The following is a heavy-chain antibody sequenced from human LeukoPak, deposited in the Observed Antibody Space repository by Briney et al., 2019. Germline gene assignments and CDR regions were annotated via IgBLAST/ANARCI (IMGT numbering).Heavy chain of an antibody. Sequence: SETLSLTCTVSGGSISSYYWSWLRQPPGKGLEWLGYIYYSGSTNYNPSLKSRVTISVDTSKNQFSLKLRSVTAADTAVYYCARISSSNWYNERGAFDVWGQGTMVTVSS. CDR1: GGSISSYY. V-gene: IGHV4-59*01. CDR3: ARISSSNWYNERGAFDV. D-gene: IGHD6-13*01. CDR2: IYYSGST. J-gene: IGHJ3*01.